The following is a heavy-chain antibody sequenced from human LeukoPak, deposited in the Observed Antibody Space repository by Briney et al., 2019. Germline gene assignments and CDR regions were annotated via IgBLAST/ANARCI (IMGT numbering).Heavy chain of an antibody. CDR1: GNSIINGHY. V-gene: IGHV4-38-2*02. CDR2: NYLSGTT. CDR3: VSLGRYVGDGYNLGAFDI. D-gene: IGHD5-24*01. J-gene: IGHJ3*02. Sequence: SETLSLTCTVSGNSIINGHYWGWIRQSPGKGLEWIASNYLSGTTNYNPSLKSRVTISVDTSKNQFSLKLSPVTAADTAVYYCVSLGRYVGDGYNLGAFDISGPGTMVTASS.